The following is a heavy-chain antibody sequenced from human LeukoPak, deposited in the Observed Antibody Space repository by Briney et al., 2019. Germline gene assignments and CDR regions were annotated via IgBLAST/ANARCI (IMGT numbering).Heavy chain of an antibody. D-gene: IGHD7-27*01. Sequence: SETLSLTCAVYGVSFSGYYWSWIRQPPGKGLEWIGEINHSGSTNYNPSLKSRVTISVDTSKNQFSLKLSSVTAADTAVYYCARGRGSKFHQLGIVLDYWGQGTLVTVSS. CDR3: ARGRGSKFHQLGIVLDY. V-gene: IGHV4-34*01. CDR1: GVSFSGYY. CDR2: INHSGST. J-gene: IGHJ4*02.